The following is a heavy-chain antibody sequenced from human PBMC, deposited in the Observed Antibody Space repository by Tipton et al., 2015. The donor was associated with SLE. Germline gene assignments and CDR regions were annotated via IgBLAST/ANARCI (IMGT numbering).Heavy chain of an antibody. CDR2: FYSDGSP. D-gene: IGHD1-26*01. V-gene: IGHV4-59*08. Sequence: GLVKPSETLSLTCTVSAGSISGHYWTWIRQPPGKRLEWIGYFYSDGSPAYNPSLKGRVTLSVDTSRNQFSLKLTSLTAADTAVYYCASKTGSYSTYWGQGTLLTVSS. CDR3: ASKTGSYSTY. CDR1: AGSISGHY. J-gene: IGHJ4*02.